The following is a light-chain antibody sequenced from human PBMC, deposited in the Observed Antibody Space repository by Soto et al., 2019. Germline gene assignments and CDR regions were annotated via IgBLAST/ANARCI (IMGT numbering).Light chain of an antibody. V-gene: IGKV2-28*01. CDR2: AGS. J-gene: IGKJ3*01. Sequence: EIVMTQSPLSLPVTPGEPASISCKSSQSLLHSNGYNYLDWYLQKPGQSPQLLIYAGSNRASGVPGRFSGSGSGTDFTLTISRVEAEDVAVYYCMQALQAPFTFGPGTKVDIK. CDR3: MQALQAPFT. CDR1: QSLLHSNGYNY.